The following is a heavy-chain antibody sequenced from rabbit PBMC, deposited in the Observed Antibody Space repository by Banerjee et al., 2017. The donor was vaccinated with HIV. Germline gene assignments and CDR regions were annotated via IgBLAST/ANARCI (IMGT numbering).Heavy chain of an antibody. V-gene: IGHV1S40*01. D-gene: IGHD6-1*01. Sequence: QSLEESGGDLVKPGASLTLTCTASGVSFSGSSYMCWVRQAPGKGLEWIACIETDSSGFTYFATWAKGRFTISKTSSTTVTLQVTSLTAADTATYFCARDTYGDGGYVYAFNLWGPGTLVTVS. J-gene: IGHJ4*01. CDR2: IETDSSGFT. CDR3: ARDTYGDGGYVYAFNL. CDR1: GVSFSGSSY.